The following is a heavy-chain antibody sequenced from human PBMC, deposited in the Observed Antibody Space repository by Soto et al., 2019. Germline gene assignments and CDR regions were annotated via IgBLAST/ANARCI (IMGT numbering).Heavy chain of an antibody. J-gene: IGHJ5*02. D-gene: IGHD6-19*01. CDR2: IDSSGEK. CDR1: GLSITDSEMG. V-gene: IGHV2-26*01. CDR3: ARRHLAVAVSPWFDP. Sequence: QVTLKESGPVLVKPTETLTLRCTVSGLSITDSEMGVSWIRRPPGQPLEWLAHIDSSGEKSYRTFLKSRLAISKDTSKSQIVRTMTNMDPADTATYYCARRHLAVAVSPWFDPWGQGIPVTVSS.